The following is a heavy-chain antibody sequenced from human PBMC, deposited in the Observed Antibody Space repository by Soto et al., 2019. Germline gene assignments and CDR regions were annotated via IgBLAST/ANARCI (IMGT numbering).Heavy chain of an antibody. CDR2: VNPSGGHT. J-gene: IGHJ4*02. CDR3: AGGGHVVVVTAALDY. V-gene: IGHV1-46*01. Sequence: QVQLVQSGAEVKKPGASVKVSCKASGDTFTDYYIHWVRQAPGQGLEWMGTVNPSGGHTTYAQHSLGRMTMKRETSTITLYMELTRLTSEDTAVYYCAGGGHVVVVTAALDYWGQGTLVTVSS. CDR1: GDTFTDYY. D-gene: IGHD2-21*02.